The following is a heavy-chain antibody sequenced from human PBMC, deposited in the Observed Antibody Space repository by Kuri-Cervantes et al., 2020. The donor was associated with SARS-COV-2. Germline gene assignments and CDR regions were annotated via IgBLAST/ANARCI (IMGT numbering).Heavy chain of an antibody. CDR3: ARDVVHDFWSGYENWFDP. CDR1: GFTFSSYW. D-gene: IGHD3-3*01. Sequence: ETLSLTCAASGFTFSSYWMHWVRQAPGKGLVWVSRINSDGSSTSYADSVKGRFTISRDNAKNTLYLQMNSLRAEDTAVYYCARDVVHDFWSGYENWFDPWGQGTLVTVSS. J-gene: IGHJ5*02. CDR2: INSDGSST. V-gene: IGHV3-74*01.